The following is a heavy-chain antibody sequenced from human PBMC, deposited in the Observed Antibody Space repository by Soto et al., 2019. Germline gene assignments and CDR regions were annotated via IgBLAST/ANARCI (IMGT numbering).Heavy chain of an antibody. CDR3: ARSVSDGYPTGHYYCYMDV. Sequence: GGSLRLSCAASGFTVSSNYMSWVRQAPGKGLEWVSVIYSGGSTYYADSVKGRFTISRDNSKNTLYLQMNSLRAEDTAVYYCARSVSDGYPTGHYYCYMDVWGKGTTVTVSS. D-gene: IGHD5-18*01. J-gene: IGHJ6*03. V-gene: IGHV3-66*01. CDR1: GFTVSSNY. CDR2: IYSGGST.